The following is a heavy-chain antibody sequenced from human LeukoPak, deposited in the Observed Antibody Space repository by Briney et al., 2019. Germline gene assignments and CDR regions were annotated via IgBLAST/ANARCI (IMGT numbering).Heavy chain of an antibody. CDR2: INHSGST. J-gene: IGHJ6*04. D-gene: IGHD3-10*01. CDR1: GGSFSGYY. CDR3: ASNYGSGTYYYYGMDV. Sequence: SETLSLTCAVYGGSFSGYYWSWIRQPPGKGLEWIGEINHSGSTNYNPFLKSRVTMSVDTSKNQFSLKLSSVTAADTAVYYCASNYGSGTYYYYGMDVWGKGTTVTVSS. V-gene: IGHV4-34*01.